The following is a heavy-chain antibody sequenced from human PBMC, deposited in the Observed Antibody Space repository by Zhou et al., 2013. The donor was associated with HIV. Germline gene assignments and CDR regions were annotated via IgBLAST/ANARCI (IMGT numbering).Heavy chain of an antibody. Sequence: QVHLVQSGAEVKKPGASVKVSCKASGYTLTSYGFSWVRQAPGQGLEWMGWISGYNGNTNYAQKLQGRVTVTIDTSTSIAYMELRSLRSDDTAVYYCARDSCTSTSCYFDYWAREPWSPSPQ. J-gene: IGHJ4*02. CDR2: ISGYNGNT. V-gene: IGHV1-18*04. CDR3: ARDSCTSTSCYFDY. CDR1: GYTLTSYG. D-gene: IGHD2-2*01.